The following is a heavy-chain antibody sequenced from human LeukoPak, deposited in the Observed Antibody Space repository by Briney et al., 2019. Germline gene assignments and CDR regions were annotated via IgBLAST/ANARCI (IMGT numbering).Heavy chain of an antibody. Sequence: GGSLRLSCAASGFTFSSYGMLWVRQAPGKGLEWVAFIRYDGSNKYYADSVKGRFTISRDNSKNTLYLQMNSLRAEDTAVYYCAKGRIVGATYDAFDIWGQGTMVTVSS. J-gene: IGHJ3*02. CDR1: GFTFSSYG. CDR2: IRYDGSNK. CDR3: AKGRIVGATYDAFDI. V-gene: IGHV3-30*02. D-gene: IGHD1-26*01.